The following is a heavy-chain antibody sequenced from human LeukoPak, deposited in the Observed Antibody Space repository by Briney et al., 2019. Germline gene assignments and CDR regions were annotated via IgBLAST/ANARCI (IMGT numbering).Heavy chain of an antibody. CDR2: ISYDGSNK. J-gene: IGHJ3*02. CDR1: GFTFSSYG. CDR3: AREGCSSTSCYIVRPSTEGAFDI. V-gene: IGHV3-30*03. D-gene: IGHD2-2*02. Sequence: QVQLVESGGVVVQPGRSLRLSCAASGFTFSSYGMDWVRQAPGKGLEWVAVISYDGSNKYYADSVKGRFTISRDNSKNTLYLQMNSLRAEDTAVYYCAREGCSSTSCYIVRPSTEGAFDIWGQGTMVTVSS.